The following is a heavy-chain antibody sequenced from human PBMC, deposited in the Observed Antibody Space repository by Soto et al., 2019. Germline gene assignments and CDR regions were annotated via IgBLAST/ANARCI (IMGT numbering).Heavy chain of an antibody. V-gene: IGHV3-11*01. CDR1: EFTFSDYY. Sequence: QVQLVESGGGLVKPGGSLRLSCAASEFTFSDYYMSWIRQAPGKGLEWVSYISRSGSSIYYADSVKGRFTISRDNAKNSLYLQMNSLRAEDTAVFYCARLGEWLLTGLYYYGMDVWGQGTTVTVSS. D-gene: IGHD3-3*01. J-gene: IGHJ6*02. CDR2: ISRSGSSI. CDR3: ARLGEWLLTGLYYYGMDV.